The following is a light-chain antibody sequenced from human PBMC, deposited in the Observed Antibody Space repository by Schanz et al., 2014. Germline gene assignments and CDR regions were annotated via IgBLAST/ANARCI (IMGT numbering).Light chain of an antibody. CDR3: QQYHNSPQIS. Sequence: EIVLTQSPGTLSLSRGERATLSCRASQSVSSTDLAWYQQQPGQAPRLLMYDASNRATGIPARFSGSGSGTDFTLTISSLQSEDFAVYYCQQYHNSPQISFGGGTKVDI. CDR2: DAS. V-gene: IGKV3-20*01. J-gene: IGKJ4*01. CDR1: QSVSSTD.